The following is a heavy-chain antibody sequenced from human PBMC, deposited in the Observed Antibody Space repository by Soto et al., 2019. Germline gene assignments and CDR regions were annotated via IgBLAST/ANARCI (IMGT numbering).Heavy chain of an antibody. CDR1: GGSISSYY. CDR2: IYYSGST. J-gene: IGHJ5*02. V-gene: IGHV4-59*12. Sequence: LSLTCTVSGGSISSYYWSWIRQPPGKGLEWIGYIYYSGSTNYNPSLKSRVTISVDRSKNQFSLKLSSVTAADTAVYYCARGHPTAFDPWGQGTLVTVSS. CDR3: ARGHPTAFDP. D-gene: IGHD4-17*01.